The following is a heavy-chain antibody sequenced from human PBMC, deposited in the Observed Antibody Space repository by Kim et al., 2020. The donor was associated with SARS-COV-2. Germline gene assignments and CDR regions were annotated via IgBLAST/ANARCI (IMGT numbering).Heavy chain of an antibody. D-gene: IGHD3-10*01. V-gene: IGHV5-51*01. CDR2: IYPGDSDT. CDR3: ASPGYYGSGSYWGDAFDI. CDR1: GYSFTSYW. Sequence: GESLKISCKGSGYSFTSYWIGWVRQMPGKGLEWMGIIYPGDSDTRYSPSFQGQVTISADKSISTAYLQWSSLKASDTAMYYCASPGYYGSGSYWGDAFDIWGQGTMVTVSS. J-gene: IGHJ3*02.